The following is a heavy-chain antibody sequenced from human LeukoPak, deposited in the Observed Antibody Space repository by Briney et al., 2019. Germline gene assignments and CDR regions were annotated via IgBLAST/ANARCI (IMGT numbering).Heavy chain of an antibody. V-gene: IGHV3-7*01. CDR2: IKQDGSEK. D-gene: IGHD2-2*01. CDR1: GFTFSSYW. Sequence: GGSLGLSCAASGFTFSSYWMSWVRQAPGKGLEWVANIKQDGSEKYYVDSVKGRFTISRDNAKNSLYLQMNSLRAEDTAVYYCAREWDIVVVPAALNWFDPWGQGTLVTVSS. CDR3: AREWDIVVVPAALNWFDP. J-gene: IGHJ5*02.